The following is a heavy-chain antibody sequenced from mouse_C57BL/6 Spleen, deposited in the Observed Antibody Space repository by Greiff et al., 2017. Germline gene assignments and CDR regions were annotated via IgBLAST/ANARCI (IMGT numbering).Heavy chain of an antibody. J-gene: IGHJ2*01. Sequence: VQLQQSGAELAKPGASVKLSCKASGYTFTSYCMHWVKQRPGQGLEWIGYINPSSGYTKNNQKFKDKATLTADKSSSTAYMQLNSLTSVDSAVYDCARGGLTTVGPYFDYWGQGTTLTVSA. CDR3: ARGGLTTVGPYFDY. CDR1: GYTFTSYC. D-gene: IGHD1-1*01. CDR2: INPSSGYT. V-gene: IGHV1-7*01.